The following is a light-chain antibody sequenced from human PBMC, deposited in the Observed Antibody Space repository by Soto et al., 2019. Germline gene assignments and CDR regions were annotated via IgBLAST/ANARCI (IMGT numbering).Light chain of an antibody. V-gene: IGKV3-20*01. Sequence: EIALTQSPGTLSLSPGERATLSCRASQSVSSSYLAWYQQKPGQAPRLLIYGASSRATGIPDRFSGSGSGTDFTLTISGLEPEDFALYYCQQYSASPKWTFGQGTKVDI. CDR3: QQYSASPKWT. CDR1: QSVSSSY. J-gene: IGKJ1*01. CDR2: GAS.